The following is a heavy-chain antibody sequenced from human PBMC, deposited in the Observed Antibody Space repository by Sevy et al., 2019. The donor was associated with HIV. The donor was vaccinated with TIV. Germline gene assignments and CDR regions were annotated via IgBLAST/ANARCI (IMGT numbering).Heavy chain of an antibody. J-gene: IGHJ6*02. CDR1: GFTFSTYN. CDR3: AREKTILEGRYGMDV. V-gene: IGHV3-21*01. D-gene: IGHD3-3*01. Sequence: GGSLRLSCATSGFTFSTYNMNWVRQAPGKGLEWVSSLSSGSGFIFYADSVKGRFTISRDNAKNSLDLQMNSLRAEDAAVYYCAREKTILEGRYGMDVWGQGTTVTVSS. CDR2: LSSGSGFI.